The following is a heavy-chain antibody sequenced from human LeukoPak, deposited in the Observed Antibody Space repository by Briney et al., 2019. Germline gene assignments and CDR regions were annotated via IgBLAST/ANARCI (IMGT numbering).Heavy chain of an antibody. J-gene: IGHJ4*02. Sequence: ASVKVYCKASGYTLTSYYMHWVRQAPGQGLEWMGIINPSGGSTSYAQKFQGRVTMTRDTSTSTVYMELSSLRSEDTAVYYCARAPDNIFCDYWGQGTLVTVSS. V-gene: IGHV1-46*01. D-gene: IGHD3-9*01. CDR3: ARAPDNIFCDY. CDR1: GYTLTSYY. CDR2: INPSGGST.